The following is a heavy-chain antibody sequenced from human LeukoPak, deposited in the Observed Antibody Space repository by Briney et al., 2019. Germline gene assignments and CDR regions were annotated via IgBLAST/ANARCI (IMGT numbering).Heavy chain of an antibody. CDR3: ARDYYGGNIDY. J-gene: IGHJ4*02. CDR1: GFTFSSCW. V-gene: IGHV3-7*01. D-gene: IGHD4-23*01. CDR2: IKQDGSEK. Sequence: PGGSLRLSCAASGFTFSSCWMSWVRQAPGKGLEWVANIKQDGSEKYYVDSVKGRFTISRDNAKNSLYLQMNSLRAEDTAVYYCARDYYGGNIDYWGQGTLVTVSS.